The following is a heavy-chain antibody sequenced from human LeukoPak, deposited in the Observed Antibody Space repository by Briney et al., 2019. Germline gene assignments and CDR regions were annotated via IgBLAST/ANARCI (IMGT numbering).Heavy chain of an antibody. Sequence: SETLSLTCTVSGVSISSSYWGWIRQPAGKGLEWIGRIHTSGSTYYSPSLKTRVTMSVDTSTNQFSLKLSSVTAADTAMYYCARVRLGRGLDYWGQGTLVTVSS. CDR2: IHTSGST. CDR3: ARVRLGRGLDY. D-gene: IGHD6-19*01. CDR1: GVSISSSY. J-gene: IGHJ4*02. V-gene: IGHV4-4*07.